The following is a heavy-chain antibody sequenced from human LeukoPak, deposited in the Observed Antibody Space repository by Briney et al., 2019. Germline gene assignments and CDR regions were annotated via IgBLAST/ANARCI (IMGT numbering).Heavy chain of an antibody. D-gene: IGHD3-10*01. J-gene: IGHJ4*02. CDR2: ISSSSSYI. CDR3: GRGGGITMVRGVIIPTSGGDY. Sequence: GGSLRLSCAASGFTFSSYSMNWVRQAPGKGLEWVSSISSSSSYIYYADSVKGRFTISRDNAKNSLYLQMNSLRAEDTAVYYCGRGGGITMVRGVIIPTSGGDYWGQGTLVTVSS. CDR1: GFTFSSYS. V-gene: IGHV3-21*01.